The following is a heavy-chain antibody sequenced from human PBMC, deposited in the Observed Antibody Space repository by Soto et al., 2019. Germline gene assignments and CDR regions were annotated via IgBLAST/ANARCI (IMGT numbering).Heavy chain of an antibody. V-gene: IGHV4-34*01. J-gene: IGHJ4*02. D-gene: IGHD2-8*01. Sequence: LSLTCAVYGGSFSGYYWSWIRQPPGKGLEWIGEINHSGSTNYNPSLKSRVTISVDTSKNQFSLKLSSVTAADTAVYYCARVREDIVLMVYAIIAYWGQGTLVTVS. CDR2: INHSGST. CDR1: GGSFSGYY. CDR3: ARVREDIVLMVYAIIAY.